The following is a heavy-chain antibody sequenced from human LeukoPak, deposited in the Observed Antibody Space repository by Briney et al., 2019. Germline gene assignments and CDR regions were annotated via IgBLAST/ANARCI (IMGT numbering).Heavy chain of an antibody. CDR2: INPSGGST. CDR1: GYSFISIH. J-gene: IGHJ4*02. CDR3: AREKWELLRENYFNY. V-gene: IGHV1-46*01. Sequence: GASVKASCKASGYSFISIHIHWVRQAPGQGLEWMGIINPSGGSTTYSQKFQGRVTMTRDTSASTVYLELSSLRSEDTAVYYCAREKWELLRENYFNYWGQGTLVTVSS. D-gene: IGHD1-26*01.